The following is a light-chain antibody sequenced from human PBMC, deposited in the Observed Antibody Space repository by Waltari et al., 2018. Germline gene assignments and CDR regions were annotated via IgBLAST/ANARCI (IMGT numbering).Light chain of an antibody. CDR1: QDISSW. CDR3: QQTTSFPLT. Sequence: DIQMPQSPSSVSASVGVRITITCRASQDISSWLGWYQQKIGKAPKLLIYGANSLQSGVPSRFSGSGSGTDFNLTISRLQPEDFATYYCQQTTSFPLTFGGGTKVEIK. V-gene: IGKV1-12*01. J-gene: IGKJ4*01. CDR2: GAN.